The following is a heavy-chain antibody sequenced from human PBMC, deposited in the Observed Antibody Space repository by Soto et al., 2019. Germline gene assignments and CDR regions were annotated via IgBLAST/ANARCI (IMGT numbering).Heavy chain of an antibody. D-gene: IGHD3-22*01. Sequence: EVQLVESGGGVVRPGGSLRLSCAASGFTFDDYGMNWVRQVPGKGLEWVTGINWNGGSTGYADSVKGRFTISRDNAXXSLDLQMNSLRVEDTALYYCARVGESSGYTDAVDIWGQGTMVTVSS. CDR1: GFTFDDYG. V-gene: IGHV3-20*04. J-gene: IGHJ3*02. CDR3: ARVGESSGYTDAVDI. CDR2: INWNGGST.